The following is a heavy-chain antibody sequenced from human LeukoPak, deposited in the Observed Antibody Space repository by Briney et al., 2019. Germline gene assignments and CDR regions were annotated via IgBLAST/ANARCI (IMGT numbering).Heavy chain of an antibody. CDR3: AREVKVPGELLGVFDC. CDR1: GYTFVYNY. Sequence: AAGTLSFKASGYTFVYNYLYMMRQAHAQGLERKGWINSIRGGTTYAEKFEGRVTMPSDKAIRTVYMELTRLRSDDTAFYYCAREVKVPGELLGVFDCWGEGRLVTVYS. CDR2: INSIRGGT. V-gene: IGHV1-2*02. D-gene: IGHD3-10*01. J-gene: IGHJ4*02.